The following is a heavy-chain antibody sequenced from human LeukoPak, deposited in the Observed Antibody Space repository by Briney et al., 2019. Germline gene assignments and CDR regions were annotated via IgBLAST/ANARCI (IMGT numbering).Heavy chain of an antibody. CDR1: GFTFSSYS. V-gene: IGHV3-21*01. Sequence: PGGSLRLSCAASGFTFSSYSMNWVRQAPGKGLEWVSSISSSSSYIYYADSVKGRFTIFRDNAKNSLYLQMNSLRAEDTAVYYCARAPGRVRGVIISPDVWGQGTTVTVSS. J-gene: IGHJ6*02. CDR2: ISSSSSYI. D-gene: IGHD3-10*01. CDR3: ARAPGRVRGVIISPDV.